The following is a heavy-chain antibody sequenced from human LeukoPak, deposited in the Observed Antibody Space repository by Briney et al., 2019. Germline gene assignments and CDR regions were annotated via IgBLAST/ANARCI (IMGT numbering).Heavy chain of an antibody. CDR1: GFTVSSYA. V-gene: IGHV3-23*01. Sequence: GGSLRLSCAASGFTVSSYAMTWVRQAPGKGLEWVSAISGSGGSTYYADSVKGRFTISRDNSKNTLYLQMNSLRAEDTAVYYCAKDLVAMVRGVRPNWFDPWGQGTLVTVSS. CDR3: AKDLVAMVRGVRPNWFDP. J-gene: IGHJ5*02. CDR2: ISGSGGST. D-gene: IGHD3-10*01.